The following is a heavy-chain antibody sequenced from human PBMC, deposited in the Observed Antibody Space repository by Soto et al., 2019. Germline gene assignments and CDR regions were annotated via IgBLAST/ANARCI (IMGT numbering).Heavy chain of an antibody. D-gene: IGHD3-9*01. V-gene: IGHV1-18*01. CDR2: ISAYNGNT. CDR1: GYTFSSYG. Sequence: ASVKVSCKASGYTFSSYGISWVRQAPGQGLEWMGWISAYNGNTNYAQKLQGRVTMTTDTSTSTAYMELRSLRSDDTAVYYCARDGPSDYDILTGYLPQFDYWGQGTLVTVSS. J-gene: IGHJ4*02. CDR3: ARDGPSDYDILTGYLPQFDY.